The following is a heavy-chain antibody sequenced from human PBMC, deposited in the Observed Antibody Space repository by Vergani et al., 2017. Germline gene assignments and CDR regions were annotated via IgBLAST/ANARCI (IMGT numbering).Heavy chain of an antibody. D-gene: IGHD6-19*01. J-gene: IGHJ4*02. V-gene: IGHV4-39*01. CDR2: IYYSGST. CDR3: ARYFLGVGRIAVAGSVDY. CDR1: GGSISSSSYY. Sequence: QLQLQESGPGLVKPSETLYLTCTVSGGSISSSSYYWGWIRQPPGKGLEWIGSIYYSGSTYYNPSLKSRVTISVDTSKNQFSLKLSTVTAADTAVYYWARYFLGVGRIAVAGSVDYWGQGTLITVSS.